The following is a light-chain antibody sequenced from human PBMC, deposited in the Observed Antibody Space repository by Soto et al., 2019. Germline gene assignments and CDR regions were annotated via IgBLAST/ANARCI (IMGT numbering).Light chain of an antibody. V-gene: IGKV1-39*01. CDR3: QQSYSVPFT. CDR2: AAS. Sequence: DIQMTQSPSSLSASVGDRVTITCRASQSIRTSLSWYQRKPGQAPNLLIYAASTLQSGVPSRFSGSGSETDFTPTINSLQPEDFAIFYCQQSYSVPFTFGQGTKLEIK. J-gene: IGKJ2*01. CDR1: QSIRTS.